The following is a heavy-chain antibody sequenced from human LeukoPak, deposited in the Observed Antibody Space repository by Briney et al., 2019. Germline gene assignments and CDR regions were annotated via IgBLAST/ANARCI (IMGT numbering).Heavy chain of an antibody. CDR2: ISGSGGST. V-gene: IGHV3-23*01. J-gene: IGHJ4*02. Sequence: GGSLRLSCVSSGFSFSNYAMSWVRQAPGKGLEWVSSISGSGGSTHYADSVTGRFTISRDNAKNSLYLQMNGLRDEDTAVYYCAREDSYDSRGLDYWGQGTLVTVSS. CDR3: AREDSYDSRGLDY. D-gene: IGHD3-22*01. CDR1: GFSFSNYA.